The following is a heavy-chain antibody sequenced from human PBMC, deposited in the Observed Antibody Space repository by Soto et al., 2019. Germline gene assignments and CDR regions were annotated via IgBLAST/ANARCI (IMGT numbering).Heavy chain of an antibody. D-gene: IGHD2-2*01. CDR1: GFTFSDYY. CDR3: ARLLVPAACNDY. J-gene: IGHJ4*02. Sequence: QVQLVESGGGLVQPGGSLRLSCAASGFTFSDYYMSWIRQAPGKGLEWVSYISSSGSTIYYADSVKGRFTIPRDNAQNPLYLQMNSLRAEDTAVYYCARLLVPAACNDYWGQGTLVTLSS. CDR2: ISSSGSTI. V-gene: IGHV3-11*01.